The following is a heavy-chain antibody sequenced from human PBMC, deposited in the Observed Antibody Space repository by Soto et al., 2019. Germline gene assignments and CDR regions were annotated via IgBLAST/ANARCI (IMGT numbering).Heavy chain of an antibody. CDR2: ISAPSGDT. D-gene: IGHD2-21*01. CDR3: ARAITILIVAPAY. Sequence: QVNLVQSGAEVKKPGASVKVSCKASGYTFSNYALTWVRRAPGQGHEWIGWISAPSGDTHHGPKFQGRVTMTTDTSASTASRELRSLASGATAVYFCARAITILIVAPAYWGQGTLVTVSS. V-gene: IGHV1-18*01. J-gene: IGHJ4*02. CDR1: GYTFSNYA.